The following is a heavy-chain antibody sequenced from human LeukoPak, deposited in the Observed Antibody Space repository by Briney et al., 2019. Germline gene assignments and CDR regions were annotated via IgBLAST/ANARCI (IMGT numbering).Heavy chain of an antibody. V-gene: IGHV1-24*01. CDR2: FDPEDGET. CDR3: ATRYCSSTSCWFDP. J-gene: IGHJ5*02. Sequence: ASVKVSCKVSGYTLTELSMHWVRQAPGKGLEWMGGFDPEDGETIYAQKFRGRVTMTEDTSTDTAYMELSSLRSEDTAVYYCATRYCSSTSCWFDPWGQGTLVTVSS. CDR1: GYTLTELS. D-gene: IGHD2-2*01.